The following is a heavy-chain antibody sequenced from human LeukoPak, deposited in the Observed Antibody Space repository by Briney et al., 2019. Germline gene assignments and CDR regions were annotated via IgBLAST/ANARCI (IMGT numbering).Heavy chain of an antibody. D-gene: IGHD6-6*01. CDR3: ARYGRGSSSSPFYYYYYMDV. V-gene: IGHV1-2*02. Sequence: ASVNVSCKASVYTCTVYYMHWVRQAPAQGREWVGLGNPNSGGTNYVQQFLGRVTMTRDTSISTAYMELSRLRSDATAVYYCARYGRGSSSSPFYYYYYMDVWGKGTTVTVSS. CDR2: GNPNSGGT. J-gene: IGHJ6*03. CDR1: VYTCTVYY.